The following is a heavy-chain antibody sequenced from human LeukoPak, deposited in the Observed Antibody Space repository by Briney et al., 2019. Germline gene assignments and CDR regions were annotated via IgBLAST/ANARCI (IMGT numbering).Heavy chain of an antibody. CDR1: RYTFSSYA. Sequence: PGGSLRLSCAASRYTFSSYAMSWVRQAPGKGLEWVSVISGSGGSTHYADSVKGRFTISRDNPKNTLYLQMNSLSAEDTAVYYCASGGAYGDYWDSQCDYWGQGTLVTVSS. J-gene: IGHJ4*02. V-gene: IGHV3-23*01. D-gene: IGHD4-17*01. CDR3: ASGGAYGDYWDSQCDY. CDR2: ISGSGGST.